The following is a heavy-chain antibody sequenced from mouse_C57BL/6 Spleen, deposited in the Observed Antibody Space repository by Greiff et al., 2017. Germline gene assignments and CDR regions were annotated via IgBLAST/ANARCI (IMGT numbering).Heavy chain of an antibody. V-gene: IGHV5-12*01. CDR1: GFTFSDYY. CDR2: ISNGGGST. Sequence: EVMLVESGGGLVQPGGSLKLSCAASGFTFSDYYMYWVRQTPEKRLEWVAYISNGGGSTYYPDTVKGRFTISRDNAKNTLYLQMSRLKSEDTAMYYCARQGPITTVVGRDYAMDYWGQGTSVTVSS. D-gene: IGHD1-1*01. CDR3: ARQGPITTVVGRDYAMDY. J-gene: IGHJ4*01.